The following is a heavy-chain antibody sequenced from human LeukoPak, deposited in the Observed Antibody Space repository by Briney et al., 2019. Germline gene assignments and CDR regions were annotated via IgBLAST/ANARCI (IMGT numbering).Heavy chain of an antibody. V-gene: IGHV3-23*01. CDR2: ISGSGGST. CDR1: GFTFSNYA. J-gene: IGHJ3*02. CDR3: ASPISGQSFDI. D-gene: IGHD6-19*01. Sequence: GGSLRLSCAASGFTFSNYAMSWVRQAPGKGLEWVSGISGSGGSTYYADSVKGRFTISRDNSKNTMYLQMNSLRAEDMAVYYCASPISGQSFDIWGQGTMVTVSS.